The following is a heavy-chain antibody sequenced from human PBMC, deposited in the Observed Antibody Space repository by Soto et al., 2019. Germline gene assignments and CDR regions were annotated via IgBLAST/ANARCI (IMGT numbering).Heavy chain of an antibody. CDR2: ISYDGSNK. V-gene: IGHV3-30-3*01. J-gene: IGHJ4*02. D-gene: IGHD6-13*01. Sequence: QVPLVESGGGVVQPGRSLRLSCAASGFTFSSYAMHWVRQAPGKGLEWVAVISYDGSNKYYADSVKGRFTISRDNSKNTLYLQMNSLRAEDTAVYYCARDPWAIAAAGTIDYWGQGTLVTVSS. CDR1: GFTFSSYA. CDR3: ARDPWAIAAAGTIDY.